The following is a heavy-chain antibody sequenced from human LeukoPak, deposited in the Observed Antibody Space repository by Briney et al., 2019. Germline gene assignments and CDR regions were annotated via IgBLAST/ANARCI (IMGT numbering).Heavy chain of an antibody. CDR3: ARALDLWTDY. D-gene: IGHD1-1*01. J-gene: IGHJ4*02. CDR2: INPSGGRT. CDR1: GYTFTSYY. V-gene: IGHV1-46*01. Sequence: GASVKVSCKASGYTFTSYYIHWVRQAPRQELKWIGIINPSGGRTPYAQKFQARVTMTRATSTSTAYMELSGLRSEDKAMYYCARALDLWTDYWGQGTLVTVST.